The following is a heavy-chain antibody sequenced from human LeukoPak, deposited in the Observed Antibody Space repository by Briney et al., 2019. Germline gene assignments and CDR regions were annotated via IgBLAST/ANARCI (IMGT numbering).Heavy chain of an antibody. D-gene: IGHD3-10*01. J-gene: IGHJ4*02. Sequence: PGRSLRLSCAASGFTFDDYAMHWVRQAPGKGLEWVSGISWNSGSIGYADSVKGRFTISRDNAKNSLYLQMNSLRAEDTALYYCAARSWFGEFDDYWGQGTLVTVSS. CDR3: AARSWFGEFDDY. CDR1: GFTFDDYA. CDR2: ISWNSGSI. V-gene: IGHV3-9*01.